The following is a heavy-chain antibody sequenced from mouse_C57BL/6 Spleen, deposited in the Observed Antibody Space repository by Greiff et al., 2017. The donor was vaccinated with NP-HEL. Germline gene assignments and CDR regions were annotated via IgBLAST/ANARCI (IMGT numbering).Heavy chain of an antibody. J-gene: IGHJ4*01. CDR3: AFRYAMDY. V-gene: IGHV2-2*01. CDR1: GFSLTSYG. Sequence: VQLQQSGPGLVQPSQSLSITCTVSGFSLTSYGVHWVRQSPGKGLEWLGVIWSGGSTDYNAAFISRLSISNDNSKSQVFFTLNILHAFATALYSCAFRYAMDYWGQGTSVTVSS. CDR2: IWSGGST.